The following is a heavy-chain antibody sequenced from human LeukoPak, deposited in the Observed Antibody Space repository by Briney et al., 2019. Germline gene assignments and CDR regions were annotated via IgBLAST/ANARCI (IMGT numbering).Heavy chain of an antibody. Sequence: GGSLRLSCAASGFTFSSYGIHWVRQAPGKGLEWVAFIRYDGSNKYYADSVKGRFTISRDNSKNTLYLQMNSLRAEDTAVYHCAKDLNRYQLLYYFDYWGQGTLVTVSS. V-gene: IGHV3-30*02. CDR2: IRYDGSNK. J-gene: IGHJ4*02. D-gene: IGHD2-2*01. CDR3: AKDLNRYQLLYYFDY. CDR1: GFTFSSYG.